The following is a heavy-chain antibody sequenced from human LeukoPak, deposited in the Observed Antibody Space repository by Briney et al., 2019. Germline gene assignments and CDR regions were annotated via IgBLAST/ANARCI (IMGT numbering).Heavy chain of an antibody. CDR1: GGSISSGGYY. D-gene: IGHD6-13*01. CDR3: ARDRVSSRNRHFDY. J-gene: IGHJ4*02. CDR2: IYYSGST. V-gene: IGHV4-31*03. Sequence: PSETLSLTCTVSGGSISSGGYYWSWIRQHPGKGLEWIGYIYYSGSTYYNPSLKSRVTISVDTSKNQFSLKLSSVAAADTAVYYCARDRVSSRNRHFDYWGQGTLVTVSS.